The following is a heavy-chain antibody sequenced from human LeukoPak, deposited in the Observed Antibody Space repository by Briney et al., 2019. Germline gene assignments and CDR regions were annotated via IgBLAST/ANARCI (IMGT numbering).Heavy chain of an antibody. D-gene: IGHD4-17*01. Sequence: SGTLTLTCAVYGGSFSGSYWSWIRQPPGKRLEWIGEINHSGSTNYDSSLESRVTISVDTSKNQFSLKLSSVTVADTAVYYCVREVYRKVYGAYGGFVRWGRRTLVTVSS. V-gene: IGHV4-34*01. J-gene: IGHJ5*02. CDR2: INHSGST. CDR1: GGSFSGSY. CDR3: VREVYRKVYGAYGGFVR.